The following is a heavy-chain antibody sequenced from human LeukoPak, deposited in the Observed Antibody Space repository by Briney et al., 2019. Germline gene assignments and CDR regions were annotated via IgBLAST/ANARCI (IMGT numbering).Heavy chain of an antibody. J-gene: IGHJ3*02. V-gene: IGHV3-7*01. CDR3: ARDGNTGWDAFDI. Sequence: GGSLRLSCAASGFTFSSYWMSWVRQAPGKGLEWVANIKQDGSEKYYVDSAKGRFTISRDSAKNSLYLQMNSLRAEDTAVYYCARDGNTGWDAFDIWGQGTMVTVSS. CDR1: GFTFSSYW. CDR2: IKQDGSEK. D-gene: IGHD1-26*01.